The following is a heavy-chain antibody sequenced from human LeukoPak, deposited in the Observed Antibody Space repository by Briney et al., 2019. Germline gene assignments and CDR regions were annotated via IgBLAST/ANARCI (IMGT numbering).Heavy chain of an antibody. CDR3: ASGFGMARGKYYFDY. D-gene: IGHD3-10*01. Sequence: SETLSLTCAVYGGSFSGYYWCWIRQPPGKGLEWIGEINHSGSTNYNPSLKSRVTISVDTSKNQFSLKLSSVTAADTAVYYCASGFGMARGKYYFDYWGQGTLVTVSS. CDR1: GGSFSGYY. J-gene: IGHJ4*02. CDR2: INHSGST. V-gene: IGHV4-34*01.